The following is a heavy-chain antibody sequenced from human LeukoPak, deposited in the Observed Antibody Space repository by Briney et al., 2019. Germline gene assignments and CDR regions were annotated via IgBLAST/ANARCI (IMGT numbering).Heavy chain of an antibody. D-gene: IGHD6-19*01. CDR3: VKSWEVSRAVAETKPFDY. J-gene: IGHJ4*02. CDR1: GFTFDDYA. Sequence: PGRSLRLSCAASGFTFDDYAMHWVRQAPGKGLEWVSGISWNSGSTYYADSVKGRFTISRDNSKNTLYLQMNSLRAEDTAVYYCVKSWEVSRAVAETKPFDYWGQGTLVTVSS. CDR2: ISWNSGST. V-gene: IGHV3-9*01.